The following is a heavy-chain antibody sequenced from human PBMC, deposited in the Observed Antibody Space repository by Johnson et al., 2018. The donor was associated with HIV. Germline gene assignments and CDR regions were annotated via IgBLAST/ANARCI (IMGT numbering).Heavy chain of an antibody. CDR1: GFTFSDYY. D-gene: IGHD4-17*01. CDR2: ISSSGDII. Sequence: QVQLVESGGGLVKPGGSLRLSCAASGFTFSDYYMTWIRQAPGKGLEWLSFISSSGDIIRYADSVKGRFTISRDNAKNSLILQMNSLSDEDTAVYYCARRTVTARCDIWGQGTLVTVSS. CDR3: ARRTVTARCDI. J-gene: IGHJ3*02. V-gene: IGHV3-11*04.